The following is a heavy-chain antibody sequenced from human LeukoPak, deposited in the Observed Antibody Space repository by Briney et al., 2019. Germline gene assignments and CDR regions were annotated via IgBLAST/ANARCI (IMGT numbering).Heavy chain of an antibody. CDR3: ARDSISGYQPYYYYYGMDV. CDR1: GGTFSSYA. V-gene: IGHV1-69*04. CDR2: IIPILGIA. Sequence: ASVKVSCKASGGTFSSYAISWVRQAPGQGLEWMGRIIPILGIANYAQKFQGRVTITADKSTSTAYMELSSLRSEDTAVYYCARDSISGYQPYYYYYGMDVWGQGTTVTVSS. D-gene: IGHD2-2*01. J-gene: IGHJ6*02.